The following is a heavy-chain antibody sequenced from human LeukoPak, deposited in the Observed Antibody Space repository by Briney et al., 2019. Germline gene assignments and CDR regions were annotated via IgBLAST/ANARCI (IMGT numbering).Heavy chain of an antibody. CDR2: INHSGST. CDR3: ARHAGYCSSTSCYGRIDAFDI. Sequence: SETLSLTCAVYGGSFSGYYWSWIRQPPGKGLEWIGEINHSGSTNYNPSLKSRVTISVDTSKNQFYLKLSSVTAADTAVYYCARHAGYCSSTSCYGRIDAFDIWGQGTMVTVSS. J-gene: IGHJ3*02. CDR1: GGSFSGYY. D-gene: IGHD2-2*01. V-gene: IGHV4-34*01.